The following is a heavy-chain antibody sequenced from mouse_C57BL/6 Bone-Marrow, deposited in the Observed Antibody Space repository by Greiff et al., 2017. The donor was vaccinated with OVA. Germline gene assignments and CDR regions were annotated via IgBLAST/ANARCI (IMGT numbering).Heavy chain of an antibody. CDR1: GFTFSSYA. CDR3: ASLYY. D-gene: IGHD6-1*01. Sequence: EVKLVESGGGLVKPGGSLKLSCAASGFTFSSYAMSWVRQTPEKRLEWVATISDGGSYTYYPDNVKGRFTISRDNAKNNLYLQMSHLKSEDTAMYYCASLYYGGQGTLVTVSA. CDR2: ISDGGSYT. J-gene: IGHJ3*01. V-gene: IGHV5-4*03.